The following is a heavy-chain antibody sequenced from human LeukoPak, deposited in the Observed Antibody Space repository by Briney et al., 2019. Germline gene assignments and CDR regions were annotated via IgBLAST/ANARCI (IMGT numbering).Heavy chain of an antibody. V-gene: IGHV3-7*01. CDR2: IKQDGSEK. CDR3: ARDRPGYGTAWGCDY. J-gene: IGHJ4*02. CDR1: GFTFSSYW. Sequence: GGSLRLSCAASGFTFSSYWMSWVRQAPGKGLEWVANIKQDGSEKYYVDSVKGRFTISRDNAKNSLYLQMNSLRVDDTAVYYCARDRPGYGTAWGCDYWGQGTLVTVSS. D-gene: IGHD7-27*01.